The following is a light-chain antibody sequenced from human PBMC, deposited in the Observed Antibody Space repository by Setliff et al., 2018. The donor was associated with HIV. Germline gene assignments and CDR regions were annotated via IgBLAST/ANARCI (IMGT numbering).Light chain of an antibody. CDR2: DTR. J-gene: IGLJ3*02. Sequence: QAVVTQEPSLTVSPGGTVTLTCGSSTGAVTSTHYAYWFQQRPGQAPRTFIYDTRNKHSWTPARFSGSLLGGRAALALSGAQPEDEAVYYCLLSYGGLGLRVFGGGTKGTVL. CDR3: LLSYGGLGLRV. V-gene: IGLV7-46*01. CDR1: TGAVTSTHY.